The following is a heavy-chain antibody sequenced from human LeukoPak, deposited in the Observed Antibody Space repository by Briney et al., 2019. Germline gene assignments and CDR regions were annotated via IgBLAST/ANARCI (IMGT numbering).Heavy chain of an antibody. CDR2: VSNTFT. V-gene: IGHV4-59*11. CDR1: GDSIKSHY. J-gene: IGHJ4*02. Sequence: SETLSLTCTVSGDSIKSHYWSWIRQLPGKGLEWIGCVSNTFTSYNPSLKSRVTMSVDTSKNQLSLKLTSVTAADTAIYFCAGGYYFGSWGQGALVAVSS. D-gene: IGHD3-3*01. CDR3: AGGYYFGS.